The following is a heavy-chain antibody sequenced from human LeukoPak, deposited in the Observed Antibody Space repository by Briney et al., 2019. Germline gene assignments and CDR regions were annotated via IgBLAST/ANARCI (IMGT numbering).Heavy chain of an antibody. Sequence: GSLRLSCAASGFTFSSYAMSWVRQAPGKGLEWVSAISGSGGSTYYADSVKGRFTISRDNSKNTLYLQMNSLRAEDTAVYYCAKNPGRYDSSGYYAWYFDYWGQGTLVTVSS. CDR3: AKNPGRYDSSGYYAWYFDY. CDR2: ISGSGGST. D-gene: IGHD3-22*01. J-gene: IGHJ4*02. V-gene: IGHV3-23*01. CDR1: GFTFSSYA.